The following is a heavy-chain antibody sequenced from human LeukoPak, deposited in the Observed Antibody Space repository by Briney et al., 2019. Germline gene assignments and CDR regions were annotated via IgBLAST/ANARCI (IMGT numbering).Heavy chain of an antibody. D-gene: IGHD6-13*01. CDR2: IWYDGSNK. CDR3: ARGIAAAGFDY. CDR1: GFTFSSYG. V-gene: IGHV3-33*01. J-gene: IGHJ4*02. Sequence: GGSLRLSCAASGFTFSSYGIHWVRQARGKGLEWVAGIWYDGSNKYYADSVKGRFTISRDNSKNTLYLQMNSLRAEDTAVYYCARGIAAAGFDYWGQGTLVTVSS.